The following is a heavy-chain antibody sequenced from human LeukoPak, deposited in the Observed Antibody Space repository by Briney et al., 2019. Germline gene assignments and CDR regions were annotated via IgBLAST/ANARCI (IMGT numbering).Heavy chain of an antibody. Sequence: GGSLRLSCAASGFNYSSYTMNWVRQAPGMGLEWLSYISASRDITYYADSVKGRFTISRDNSKNTLYLQMNSLRAEDTAVYYCARERGDPNWNDVIGDAFDIWGQGTMVTVSS. CDR1: GFNYSSYT. V-gene: IGHV3-48*01. D-gene: IGHD1-1*01. J-gene: IGHJ3*02. CDR3: ARERGDPNWNDVIGDAFDI. CDR2: ISASRDIT.